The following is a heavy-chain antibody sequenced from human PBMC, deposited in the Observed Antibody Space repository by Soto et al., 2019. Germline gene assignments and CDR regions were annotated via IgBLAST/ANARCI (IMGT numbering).Heavy chain of an antibody. Sequence: SETLSLTCTVSGGSISSYYWSWIRQPPGKGLEWIGYIYYSGSTNYNPSLKSRVTISVDTSKNQFSLKLSSVTAADTAVYYCARSGYRYGPFDYWGQGTLVTVSS. J-gene: IGHJ4*02. CDR2: IYYSGST. CDR3: ARSGYRYGPFDY. D-gene: IGHD5-18*01. V-gene: IGHV4-59*08. CDR1: GGSISSYY.